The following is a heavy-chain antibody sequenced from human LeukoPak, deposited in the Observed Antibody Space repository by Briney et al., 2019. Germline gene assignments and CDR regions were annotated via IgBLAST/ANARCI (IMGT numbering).Heavy chain of an antibody. D-gene: IGHD3-3*01. CDR3: AKDRSDYDFWSDGGYFDY. CDR2: IRYDGSNK. J-gene: IGHJ4*02. Sequence: GGSLRLSCAASGFTFSSYGMHWVRQAPGKGLEWVAFIRYDGSNKYYADSVKGRFTISRDNSKNTLYLQMNSLRAEDTAVYYCAKDRSDYDFWSDGGYFDYWGQGTRVTVSS. V-gene: IGHV3-30*02. CDR1: GFTFSSYG.